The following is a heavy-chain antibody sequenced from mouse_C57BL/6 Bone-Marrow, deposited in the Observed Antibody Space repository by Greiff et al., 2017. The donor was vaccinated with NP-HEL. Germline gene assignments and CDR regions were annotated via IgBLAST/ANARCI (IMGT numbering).Heavy chain of an antibody. CDR2: ISNGGGST. Sequence: EVQLVESGGGLVQPGGSLKLSCAASGFTFSDYYMYWVRQTPEKRLEWVAYISNGGGSTYYPDTVKGRFTISRDNAKNTLYLQMSRLKSEDTAMYYCARQRVDYDDYYAMDYWGQGTSVTVSS. D-gene: IGHD2-4*01. CDR1: GFTFSDYY. V-gene: IGHV5-12*01. CDR3: ARQRVDYDDYYAMDY. J-gene: IGHJ4*01.